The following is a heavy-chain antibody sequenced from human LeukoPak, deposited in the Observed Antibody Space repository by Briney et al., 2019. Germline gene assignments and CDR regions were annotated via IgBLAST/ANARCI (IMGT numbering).Heavy chain of an antibody. V-gene: IGHV3-23*01. D-gene: IGHD3-10*01. CDR2: ISGSGGST. CDR1: GFSLSSYA. CDR3: AKDLVGRGWFDP. J-gene: IGHJ5*02. Sequence: GGSLRLSCTVSGFSLSSYAMSWVRQAPGKGLEWVSAISGSGGSTYYADSVKGRFTISRDNSKNTLYLQMNSLRAEDTAVYYCAKDLVGRGWFDPWGQGTLVTVSS.